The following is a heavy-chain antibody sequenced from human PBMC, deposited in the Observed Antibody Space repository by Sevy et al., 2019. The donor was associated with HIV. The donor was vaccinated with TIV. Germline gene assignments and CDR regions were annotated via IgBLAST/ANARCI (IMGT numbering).Heavy chain of an antibody. CDR1: GFTFSSYA. Sequence: VGSLRLSCAASGFTFSSYAMHWVRQAPGKGLEWVAVISYDGSNKYYADSVKGRFTISRDNSKNTLYLQMNSLRAEDTAVYYCARGSRITMVRGDHYGMDVWGQGTTVTVSS. CDR2: ISYDGSNK. V-gene: IGHV3-30*04. CDR3: ARGSRITMVRGDHYGMDV. J-gene: IGHJ6*02. D-gene: IGHD3-10*01.